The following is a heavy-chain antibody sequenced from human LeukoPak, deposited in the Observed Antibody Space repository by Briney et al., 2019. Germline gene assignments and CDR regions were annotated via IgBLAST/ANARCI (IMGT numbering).Heavy chain of an antibody. Sequence: PGGSLRLSCAASGFTFSSYAMSWVRQAPGKGLGWVSSISSSSSYIYYADSVKGRFTISRDNAKNSLYLQMNSLRAEDTAVYYCARDRVGATLDYWGQGTLVTVSS. J-gene: IGHJ4*02. CDR1: GFTFSSYA. D-gene: IGHD1-26*01. CDR2: ISSSSSYI. CDR3: ARDRVGATLDY. V-gene: IGHV3-21*01.